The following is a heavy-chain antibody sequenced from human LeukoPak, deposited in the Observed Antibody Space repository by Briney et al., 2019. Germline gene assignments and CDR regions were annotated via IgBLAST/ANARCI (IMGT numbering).Heavy chain of an antibody. CDR1: GFTFSTYW. D-gene: IGHD3-10*01. V-gene: IGHV3-7*04. J-gene: IGHJ4*02. CDR3: ARYYFASGSHDY. CDR2: IKPDGRET. Sequence: GGSLRLSCAASGFTFSTYWMTWVRQAPGKGLEWVGNIKPDGRETYFVDSVRGRFTISRDNAQNSLYLQMNSLRAEDTALYYCARYYFASGSHDYWGQGTLVTVSS.